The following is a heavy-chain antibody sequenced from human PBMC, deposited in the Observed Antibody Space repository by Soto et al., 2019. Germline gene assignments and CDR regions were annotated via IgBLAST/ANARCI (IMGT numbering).Heavy chain of an antibody. CDR1: GFTFSSYA. D-gene: IGHD6-13*01. CDR3: AKDNTAGTGLWYFDL. J-gene: IGHJ2*01. V-gene: IGHV3-23*01. CDR2: ISGSGGST. Sequence: GGSLRLSCAASGFTFSSYAMSWVRQAPGKGLEWVSAISGSGGSTYYADSVKGRFTISRDNSKNTLYLQMNSLRAEDTAVYYCAKDNTAGTGLWYFDLWGRGTLVTVSS.